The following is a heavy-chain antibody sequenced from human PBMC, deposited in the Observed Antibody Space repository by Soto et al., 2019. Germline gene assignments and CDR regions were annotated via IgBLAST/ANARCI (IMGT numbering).Heavy chain of an antibody. J-gene: IGHJ4*02. CDR3: ARSPRSSPYFNY. V-gene: IGHV5-51*01. D-gene: IGHD6-13*01. CDR1: GYTFSNFW. CDR2: IYPGDHET. Sequence: GESLKISCQSSGYTFSNFWIGWVRQLPGKGLEWMGIIYPGDHETRYSPSFHGKVTISADRSINTAYLQWNSLEASDTAFYFCARSPRSSPYFNYWGQGALVTVSS.